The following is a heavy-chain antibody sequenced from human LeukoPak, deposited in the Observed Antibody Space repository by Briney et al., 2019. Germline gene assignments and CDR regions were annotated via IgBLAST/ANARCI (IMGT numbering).Heavy chain of an antibody. CDR3: TVHSGQWLVGTNFDY. D-gene: IGHD6-19*01. V-gene: IGHV1-8*01. CDR1: GYTFTSYD. Sequence: ASVKVSCKASGYTFTSYDINWVRQATGQGLEWMGWMNPNSGNTGYAQKFQGRVTMTRNTSISTAYMELSSLRSEDTVVYYCTVHSGQWLVGTNFDYWGQGTLVTVSS. CDR2: MNPNSGNT. J-gene: IGHJ4*02.